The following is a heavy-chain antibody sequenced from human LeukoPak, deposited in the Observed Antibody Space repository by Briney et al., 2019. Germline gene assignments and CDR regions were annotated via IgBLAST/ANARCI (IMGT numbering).Heavy chain of an antibody. J-gene: IGHJ4*02. CDR1: GFTFSSYG. CDR3: ARAVAGTYFDC. D-gene: IGHD6-19*01. Sequence: GGSLRLSCAASGFTFSSYGMHWVRQAPGKGLVWVSRINSDGSSTTYADSVKGRFTISRDNAKNRLYLQMNSLRAEDTAVYYCARAVAGTYFDCWGQGTLVTVSS. V-gene: IGHV3-74*01. CDR2: INSDGSST.